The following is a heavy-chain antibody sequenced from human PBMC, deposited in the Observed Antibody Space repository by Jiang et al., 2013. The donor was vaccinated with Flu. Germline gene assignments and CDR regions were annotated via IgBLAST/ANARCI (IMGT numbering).Heavy chain of an antibody. CDR3: TTEFTGDYVGMDV. Sequence: VQLLESGGGLVKPGGSLRLSCAASGFTFSNAWMNWVRQAPGKGLEWVGRIKSKIDGGTTDYAAPVKGRFTISRDDSKNTMYLQMNSLKTEDTAVYCCTTEFTGDYVGMDVWGQGTTVTVSS. D-gene: IGHD1-14*01. CDR2: IKSKIDGGTT. J-gene: IGHJ6*02. CDR1: GFTFSNAW. V-gene: IGHV3-15*07.